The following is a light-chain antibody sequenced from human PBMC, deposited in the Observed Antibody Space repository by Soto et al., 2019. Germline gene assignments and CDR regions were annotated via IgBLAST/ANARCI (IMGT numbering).Light chain of an antibody. J-gene: IGKJ1*01. V-gene: IGKV3-11*01. CDR3: QKRSSWPRT. CDR2: DES. Sequence: ELVLTQSPATLSLSPGDRANLSCRASQSVSSYLAWYQQKTGQAPRLLIYDESNRATGIPARFSGSGSGTDLNLTISRLKPEDFAVYYCQKRSSWPRTCGLGTKVDIK. CDR1: QSVSSY.